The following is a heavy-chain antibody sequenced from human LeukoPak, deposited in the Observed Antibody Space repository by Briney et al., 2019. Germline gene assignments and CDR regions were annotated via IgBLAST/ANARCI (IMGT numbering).Heavy chain of an antibody. V-gene: IGHV4-30-2*01. D-gene: IGHD2-21*01. Sequence: PSETLSLTCTVSGGSISSGGYYWSWIRQPPGKGLEWIGYIYHSGSTYYNPSLKSRVTISVDRSKSQFSLKLSSVTAADTAVYYCARVPRIGFDYWGQGTLVTVSS. CDR3: ARVPRIGFDY. CDR1: GGSISSGGYY. J-gene: IGHJ4*02. CDR2: IYHSGST.